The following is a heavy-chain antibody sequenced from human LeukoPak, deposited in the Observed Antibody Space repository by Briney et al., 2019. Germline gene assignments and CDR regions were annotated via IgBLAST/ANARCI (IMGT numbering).Heavy chain of an antibody. D-gene: IGHD3-22*01. V-gene: IGHV1-18*01. Sequence: EASVKVSCKASGYTFTSYGISWVRQAPGQGLEWMGWISAYNGNTNYAQKLQGRVTMTTDTSTSTAYMELRSLRSDDTAVYYCARGHYYDSSGYYLYLYYFDYWGQGTLVTVPS. CDR3: ARGHYYDSSGYYLYLYYFDY. CDR2: ISAYNGNT. CDR1: GYTFTSYG. J-gene: IGHJ4*02.